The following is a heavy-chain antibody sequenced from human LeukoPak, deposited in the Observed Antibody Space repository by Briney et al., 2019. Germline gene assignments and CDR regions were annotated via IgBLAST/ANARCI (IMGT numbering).Heavy chain of an antibody. D-gene: IGHD2-15*01. J-gene: IGHJ3*02. CDR3: AKEIGVRLGTYDAFDI. CDR2: VSWNSAKI. CDR1: GFTFDDYA. Sequence: PGGSLRLSCAASGFTFDDYAMHWVRQAPGKGLEWVSGVSWNSAKIAYADSVKGRFTISRDNAKNSLYLQMNSLRPEDTAFYYCAKEIGVRLGTYDAFDIWGRGTMVIVSS. V-gene: IGHV3-9*01.